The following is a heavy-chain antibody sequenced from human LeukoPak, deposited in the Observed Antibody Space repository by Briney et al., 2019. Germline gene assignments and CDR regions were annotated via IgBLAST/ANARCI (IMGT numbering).Heavy chain of an antibody. CDR1: GGSFSGYY. J-gene: IGHJ6*02. V-gene: IGHV4-34*01. CDR3: ARGRSNYYGMDV. D-gene: IGHD1-26*01. CDR2: INHSGST. Sequence: SETLSLTCAVYGGSFSGYYWSWIRQPPGKGLGWIGEINHSGSTNYNPSLKSRVTMSVDTSKNLFSLKVSSVTAADTAVYYCARGRSNYYGMDVWGQGTTVTVSS.